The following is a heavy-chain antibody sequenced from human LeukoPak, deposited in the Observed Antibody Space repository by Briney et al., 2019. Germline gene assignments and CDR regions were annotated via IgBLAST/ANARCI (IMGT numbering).Heavy chain of an antibody. CDR2: IYSDGST. CDR1: GFDVSRYY. D-gene: IGHD5-18*01. V-gene: IGHV3-53*05. CDR3: MDTAVG. J-gene: IGHJ4*02. Sequence: GAFLRLSCASSGFDVSRYYITWVRQPPGKGLEWVSVIYSDGSTYYADSVKGRFTISRDNSKNTVYLQMNRLRVEDTAVYSCMDTAVGWGQGTLVTVSS.